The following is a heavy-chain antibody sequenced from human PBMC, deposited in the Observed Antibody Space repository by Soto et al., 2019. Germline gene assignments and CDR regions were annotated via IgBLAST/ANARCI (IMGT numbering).Heavy chain of an antibody. CDR1: GYIFTSYT. CDR3: ATSYGSGYRAFDF. J-gene: IGHJ4*02. D-gene: IGHD3-10*01. V-gene: IGHV1-69*02. Sequence: ASVKVSCKASGYIFTSYTMHWVRQAPGLGLEWMGRVNPILSMSNYAQRFQGRVTMTADKSTSTAYMELSGLRSEDTAIYYCATSYGSGYRAFDFWGQGALVTVSS. CDR2: VNPILSMS.